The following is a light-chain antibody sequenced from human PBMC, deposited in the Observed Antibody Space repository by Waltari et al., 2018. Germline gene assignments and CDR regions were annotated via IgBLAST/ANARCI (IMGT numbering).Light chain of an antibody. CDR1: QSISSY. Sequence: DIQMTQSPSSLSASVGDRVTITCRASQSISSYLSWYQQKPGKAPKLLIYASSSLRSGVPSRFSGSGSGTDFTLTISSLQPEDFATYYCQQSYITPWTFGQGTKVEFK. V-gene: IGKV1-39*01. CDR3: QQSYITPWT. CDR2: ASS. J-gene: IGKJ1*01.